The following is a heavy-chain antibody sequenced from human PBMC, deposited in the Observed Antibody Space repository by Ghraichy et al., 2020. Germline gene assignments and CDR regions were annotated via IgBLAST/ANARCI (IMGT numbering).Heavy chain of an antibody. D-gene: IGHD6-13*01. J-gene: IGHJ1*01. V-gene: IGHV3-23*01. CDR3: AKGSGYSSSEAVFQH. CDR1: GFTFSSYA. Sequence: GESLNISCAVSGFTFSSYAMTWVRQAPGKGLEWVSGISGSGGSTYYADSVKGRFTISRDNSKNTLYLQMNSLRAEDTAVYYCAKGSGYSSSEAVFQHWGQGTLVTVSS. CDR2: ISGSGGST.